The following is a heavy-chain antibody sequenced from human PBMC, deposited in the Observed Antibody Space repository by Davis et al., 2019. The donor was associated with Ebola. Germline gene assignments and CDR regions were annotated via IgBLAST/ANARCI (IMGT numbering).Heavy chain of an antibody. V-gene: IGHV1-18*01. CDR2: ISAYNGNT. Sequence: ASVKVSCKASGYTFTSYGISWVRQAPGQGLEWMGWISAYNGNTNYAQKLQGRVTMTTDTSTSTAYMELSSLRSEDTAVYYCARGRYSSSWQINYYGMDVWGQGTTVTVSS. J-gene: IGHJ6*02. CDR1: GYTFTSYG. D-gene: IGHD6-13*01. CDR3: ARGRYSSSWQINYYGMDV.